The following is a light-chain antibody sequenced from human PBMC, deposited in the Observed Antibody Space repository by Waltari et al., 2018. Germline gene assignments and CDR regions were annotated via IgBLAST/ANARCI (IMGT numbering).Light chain of an antibody. V-gene: IGKV1-39*01. CDR1: QTLNKF. CDR2: RVS. Sequence: DVQLTQSTSSLSASVGDRVTITCRSSQTLNKFLNWYRQMPGKAPELLISRVSNLQSGVPSRFSGSGSGTDFSLTISSLQPEDFATYYCHQSYSNPQTFGQGTKLKI. J-gene: IGKJ2*01. CDR3: HQSYSNPQT.